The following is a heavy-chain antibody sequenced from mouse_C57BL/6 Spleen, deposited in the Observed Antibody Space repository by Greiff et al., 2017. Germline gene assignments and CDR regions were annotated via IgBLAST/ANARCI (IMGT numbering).Heavy chain of an antibody. J-gene: IGHJ2*01. D-gene: IGHD3-1*01. CDR1: GYTFTSYW. CDR2: INPSNGGT. CDR3: ARTQLGLPCYFEG. Sequence: QVQLQQPGTELVKPGASVKLSCKASGYTFTSYWMHWVKQRPGQGLEWIGHINPSNGGTNYNETFRGKAAMTVDKPSRTAYRLLSSLTSEDSAVYYCARTQLGLPCYFEGWGQGATLAGSS. V-gene: IGHV1-53*01.